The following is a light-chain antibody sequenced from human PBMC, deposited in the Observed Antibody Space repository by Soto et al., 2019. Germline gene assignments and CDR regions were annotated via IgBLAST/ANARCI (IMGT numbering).Light chain of an antibody. V-gene: IGKV1-5*01. Sequence: DIQMTQSPSTLSASVGDRVTITCGASQSISSWLAWYQQKPGKAPKLLIYDASSLESGVPSRFSGSGSGTEFTLTISSLQPDDFATYYCQQYNSYPRLTFGPGTKVDIK. CDR1: QSISSW. J-gene: IGKJ3*01. CDR2: DAS. CDR3: QQYNSYPRLT.